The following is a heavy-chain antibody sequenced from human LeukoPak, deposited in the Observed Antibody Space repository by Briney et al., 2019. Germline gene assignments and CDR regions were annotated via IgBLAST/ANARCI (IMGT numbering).Heavy chain of an antibody. CDR2: ISDSGGNT. V-gene: IGHV3-23*01. CDR1: GFTFSTYA. CDR3: AKDQRWGYGADFDY. D-gene: IGHD5-24*01. Sequence: GGSLRLSCAASGFTFSTYAMIWVRQAPGRGLEWVSTISDSGGNTYYADSVKGRFTISRDNSKNTLYLQMNSLRAEDTAVYYCAKDQRWGYGADFDYWGQGTLVTVSS. J-gene: IGHJ4*02.